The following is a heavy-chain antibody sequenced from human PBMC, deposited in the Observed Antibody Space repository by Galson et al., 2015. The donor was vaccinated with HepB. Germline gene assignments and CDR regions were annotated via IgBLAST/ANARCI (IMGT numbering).Heavy chain of an antibody. D-gene: IGHD2-2*01. J-gene: IGHJ3*02. V-gene: IGHV1-69*04. Sequence: SVKVSCKASGGTFSSYTISWVRQAPGQGLEWMGRIIPIVGIANYAQKFQGRVTITADNSTSTAYMELSSLRSEDTAVYYCARDGNAHCSSTRCHQKWGGEVMYAFDIWGQGTMVTVSS. CDR2: IIPIVGIA. CDR3: ARDGNAHCSSTRCHQKWGGEVMYAFDI. CDR1: GGTFSSYT.